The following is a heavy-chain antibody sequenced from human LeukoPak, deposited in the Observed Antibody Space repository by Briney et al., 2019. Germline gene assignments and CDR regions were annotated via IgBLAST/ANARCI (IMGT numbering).Heavy chain of an antibody. V-gene: IGHV1-69*13. Sequence: SVKVSCKASGGTFSSYDIGWVRQAPGQGLEWMGGIIPIFGTANYAQKFQGRVTITADESTSTAYMELSSLRSEDTAVYYCANNRDLVGYSYGFIYGMDVWGQGTTVTVSS. D-gene: IGHD5-18*01. CDR2: IIPIFGTA. CDR1: GGTFSSYD. J-gene: IGHJ6*02. CDR3: ANNRDLVGYSYGFIYGMDV.